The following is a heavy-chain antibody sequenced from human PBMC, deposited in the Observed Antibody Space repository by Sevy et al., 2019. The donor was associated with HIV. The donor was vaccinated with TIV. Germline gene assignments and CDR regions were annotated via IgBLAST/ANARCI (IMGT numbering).Heavy chain of an antibody. CDR1: GGSISSGGYY. Sequence: SETLSLTCTVSGGSISSGGYYWSWIRQHPGKGLEWIGYIYYSGSTYYNPSLKSRVTISVDTSKNQFSLKLSSVTAADTAVYYCVRDGVVPRTPKYCSGGSCYPTTFYYYGMDVWGQGTTVTVSS. J-gene: IGHJ6*02. CDR2: IYYSGST. V-gene: IGHV4-31*03. D-gene: IGHD2-15*01. CDR3: VRDGVVPRTPKYCSGGSCYPTTFYYYGMDV.